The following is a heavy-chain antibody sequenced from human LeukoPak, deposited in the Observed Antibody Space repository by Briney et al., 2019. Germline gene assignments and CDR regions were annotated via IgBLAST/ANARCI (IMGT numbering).Heavy chain of an antibody. D-gene: IGHD3-10*01. J-gene: IGHJ4*02. CDR3: AKDVALWFGGLFAFDY. CDR2: ISWNSGSI. V-gene: IGHV3-9*01. Sequence: PGRSLRLSCAASGFTFDDYAMHWVRQAPGKGLEWVSGISWNSGSIGYADSVKGRFTISRDNAKNSLYLQMNSLRAEDTALYYCAKDVALWFGGLFAFDYGGQGPLVTVSS. CDR1: GFTFDDYA.